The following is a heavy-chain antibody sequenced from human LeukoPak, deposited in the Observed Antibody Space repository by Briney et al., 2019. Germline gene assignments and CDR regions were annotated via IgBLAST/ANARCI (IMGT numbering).Heavy chain of an antibody. V-gene: IGHV3-23*01. J-gene: IGHJ4*02. CDR3: AKVMVEMATIKGYYFDY. D-gene: IGHD5-24*01. CDR2: ISGSGGST. CDR1: GFTFSSYA. Sequence: GGSLRLSCAASGFTFSSYAMSWVRQAPGKGLEWVSAISGSGGSTYYADSVKGRFTISRDNSKNTLYLQMNSLRAEDTAVYYCAKVMVEMATIKGYYFDYWGQGTLVTVSS.